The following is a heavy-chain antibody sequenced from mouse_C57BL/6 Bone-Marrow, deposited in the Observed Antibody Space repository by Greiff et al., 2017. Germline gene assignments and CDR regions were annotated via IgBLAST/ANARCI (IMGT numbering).Heavy chain of an antibody. V-gene: IGHV1-82*01. Sequence: QVQLKESGPELVKPGASVKISCKASGYAFSSSWMNWVKQRPGKGLEWIGRIYPGDGDTNYNGKFKGKAKLTADKSSSTAYMQLSSLTSEDSAVYFCAPGAYGSYWGQGTTLTVSS. J-gene: IGHJ2*01. CDR3: APGAYGSY. D-gene: IGHD1-1*01. CDR2: IYPGDGDT. CDR1: GYAFSSSW.